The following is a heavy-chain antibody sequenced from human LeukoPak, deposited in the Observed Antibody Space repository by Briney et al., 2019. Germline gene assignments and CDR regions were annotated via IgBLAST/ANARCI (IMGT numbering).Heavy chain of an antibody. J-gene: IGHJ4*02. CDR2: IRYDGSNK. D-gene: IGHD3-22*01. Sequence: GGSLRLSCAASGFTFSSYGMHWVRQAPGKGLEWVAFIRYDGSNKYYADSVKGRFTISRDNAKNSLYLQMNSLRAEDTALYYCAKAPYYDSSGYYLGYFDYWGQGTLVTVSS. V-gene: IGHV3-30*02. CDR1: GFTFSSYG. CDR3: AKAPYYDSSGYYLGYFDY.